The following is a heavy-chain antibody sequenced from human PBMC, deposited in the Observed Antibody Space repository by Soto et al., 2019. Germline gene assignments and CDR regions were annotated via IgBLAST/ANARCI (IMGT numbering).Heavy chain of an antibody. CDR2: ISSSGGST. D-gene: IGHD1-26*01. Sequence: EVQLLESGGGLVQPGGSLRLSCAASGFTFSSYAMSWVRQAPGKGLEWVSTISSSGGSTYYADSVKGRFTISRDNSKNTLYLQMNSLRAEVTAGYYCAKGRWEGYGMDVWRQGTTVTVPS. J-gene: IGHJ6*02. CDR3: AKGRWEGYGMDV. V-gene: IGHV3-23*01. CDR1: GFTFSSYA.